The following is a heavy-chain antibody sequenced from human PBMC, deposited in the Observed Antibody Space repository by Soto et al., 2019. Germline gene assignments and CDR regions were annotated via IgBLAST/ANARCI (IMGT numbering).Heavy chain of an antibody. CDR2: LSGSGGRT. D-gene: IGHD6-13*01. Sequence: GSLRLSCAASGFTFSSYAMSWVRQAPGKGLEWVSTLSGSGGRTYYADSVKGRFTISRDNSKNTLYLQMNSLRAEDTAVYYCAREERGAAAVTLLSDWYFDLWGRGTLVTVSS. V-gene: IGHV3-23*01. CDR3: AREERGAAAVTLLSDWYFDL. CDR1: GFTFSSYA. J-gene: IGHJ2*01.